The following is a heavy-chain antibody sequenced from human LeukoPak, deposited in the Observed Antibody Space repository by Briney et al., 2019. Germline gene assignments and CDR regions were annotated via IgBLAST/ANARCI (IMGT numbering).Heavy chain of an antibody. Sequence: GGSLKLSCAASGFTFSGSAMHWVRQASGKGLEWVGRIRSKANSYATAYAASVKGRFTISRDDSKNTAYLQMNSLKIEDTAVYYCTRHGNSGDYWGQGTLVTVSS. CDR3: TRHGNSGDY. D-gene: IGHD1-7*01. V-gene: IGHV3-73*01. J-gene: IGHJ4*02. CDR1: GFTFSGSA. CDR2: IRSKANSYAT.